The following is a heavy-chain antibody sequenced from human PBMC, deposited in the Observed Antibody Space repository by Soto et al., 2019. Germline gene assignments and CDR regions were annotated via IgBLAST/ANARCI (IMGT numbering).Heavy chain of an antibody. D-gene: IGHD4-17*01. Sequence: WTWIRQHPGKGLEWIGYIYWSGNTYFNPSLKSRVSISLGTSSNQFSLNLTSVTAADTAVYYCARGAADYGDAFDIWGQGTMATVSS. J-gene: IGHJ3*02. V-gene: IGHV4-31*02. CDR3: ARGAADYGDAFDI. CDR2: IYWSGNT.